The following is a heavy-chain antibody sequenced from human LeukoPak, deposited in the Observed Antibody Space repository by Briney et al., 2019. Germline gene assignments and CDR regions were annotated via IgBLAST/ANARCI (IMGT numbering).Heavy chain of an antibody. CDR1: GGSISSSSYS. Sequence: PSETLSLTCTVSGGSISSSSYSWGWIRQPPGKGLEWIGSIYYSGSTSYNPSLKSRVTISVYTSKNPFSLKLGAVTAADTAVYYCARNASDSGTSYFDYWGQGTLVTVSS. D-gene: IGHD1-26*01. V-gene: IGHV4-39*01. CDR2: IYYSGST. CDR3: ARNASDSGTSYFDY. J-gene: IGHJ4*02.